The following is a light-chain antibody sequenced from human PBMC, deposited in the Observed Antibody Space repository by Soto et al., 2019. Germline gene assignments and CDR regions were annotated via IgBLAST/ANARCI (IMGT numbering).Light chain of an antibody. Sequence: EIVLTQSPATLSLSPGERATLSCRASQSVSSYLAWYQQKPGQAPRLLIYDASNRATGIPARFSGSGSGTDLTLTISSLEPEDYAVYYCQQRGNWPPTWTFGQGTKVEIK. V-gene: IGKV3-11*01. J-gene: IGKJ1*01. CDR2: DAS. CDR1: QSVSSY. CDR3: QQRGNWPPTWT.